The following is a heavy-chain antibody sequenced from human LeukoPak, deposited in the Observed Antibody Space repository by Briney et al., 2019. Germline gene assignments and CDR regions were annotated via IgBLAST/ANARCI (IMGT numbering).Heavy chain of an antibody. V-gene: IGHV1-8*01. CDR3: TRGRGGTIVRGYMDY. Sequence: GASVKVSCKASGYTFINYDIMWVRQATGQGLEWMGWMHSNSGNTGYAQKFQGRVTMTRDTSMSTAYMELSSLRFEDTAVYYCTRGRGGTIVRGYMDYWGQGTLVTVSS. D-gene: IGHD3-10*01. CDR2: MHSNSGNT. CDR1: GYTFINYD. J-gene: IGHJ4*02.